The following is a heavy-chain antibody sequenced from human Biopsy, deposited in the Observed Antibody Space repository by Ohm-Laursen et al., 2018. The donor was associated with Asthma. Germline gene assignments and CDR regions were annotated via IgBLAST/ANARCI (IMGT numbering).Heavy chain of an antibody. CDR2: ISSDGHNK. Sequence: SLRLSCAASGFVFSQSGMHWVRQAPGKGLEWVALISSDGHNKYYKDSVKGRFTISRDNSKLRLYLEINSLRVEDSAEYYCARESGQDSGGTGAFDRWGQGIIVAVSS. V-gene: IGHV3-30*03. J-gene: IGHJ3*02. D-gene: IGHD4-23*01. CDR1: GFVFSQSG. CDR3: ARESGQDSGGTGAFDR.